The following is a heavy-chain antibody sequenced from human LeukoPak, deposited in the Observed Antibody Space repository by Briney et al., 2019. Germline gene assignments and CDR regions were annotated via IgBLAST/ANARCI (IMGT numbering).Heavy chain of an antibody. CDR2: IYHSGST. V-gene: IGHV4-4*02. Sequence: TSGTLSLTCAVSGGSISSSNWWSWVRQPPGKGLEWIGEIYHSGSTNYNPSLKSRVTISVDKSKNHFSLSLSSVTAADAAVYYCARDLGYCSGGSCYPGYYFDYWGQGTLVTVSS. CDR1: GGSISSSNW. D-gene: IGHD2-15*01. CDR3: ARDLGYCSGGSCYPGYYFDY. J-gene: IGHJ4*02.